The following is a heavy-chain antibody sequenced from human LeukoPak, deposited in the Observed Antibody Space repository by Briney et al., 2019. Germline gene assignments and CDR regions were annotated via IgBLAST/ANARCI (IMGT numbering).Heavy chain of an antibody. D-gene: IGHD3-22*01. V-gene: IGHV1-2*02. CDR2: INPNNGGS. J-gene: IGHJ4*02. CDR3: ARDDDSSGYYFDY. CDR1: GYTFTGYY. Sequence: ASVKVSCKASGYTFTGYYMHWVRQAPGQGLEWMGWINPNNGGSNYAQKFQGRVTMTRDTSISTAYMELSRLRSDDTAVYYCARDDDSSGYYFDYWGQGTLVTVSS.